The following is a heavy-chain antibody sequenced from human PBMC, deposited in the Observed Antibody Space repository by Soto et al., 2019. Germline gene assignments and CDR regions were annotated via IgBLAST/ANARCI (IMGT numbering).Heavy chain of an antibody. CDR2: IVVGSGNT. D-gene: IGHD6-13*01. CDR3: AASPTYSSSWYWFDP. Sequence: ASVKVSCKASGFTFTSSAMQWVRQARGQRLEWIGWIVVGSGNTKYAQKFQERVTITRDMSTSTAYMELSSLRSEDTAVYYCAASPTYSSSWYWFDPWGQGTLVTVSS. CDR1: GFTFTSSA. V-gene: IGHV1-58*02. J-gene: IGHJ5*02.